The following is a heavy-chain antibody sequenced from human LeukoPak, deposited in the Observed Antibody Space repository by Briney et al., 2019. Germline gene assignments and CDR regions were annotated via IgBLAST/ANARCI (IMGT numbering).Heavy chain of an antibody. V-gene: IGHV3-23*01. CDR1: GFTFSSYP. CDR3: AKVSGSGSYYPDY. Sequence: PGGSLRLSCAASGFTFSSYPMSWVRQAPGKGLEWVSAISGSGGSTYYADSVKGRFTISRDNSKNTLYLQMNSLRAEDPAVYYCAKVSGSGSYYPDYWGKGTLVTVSS. J-gene: IGHJ4*02. D-gene: IGHD3-10*01. CDR2: ISGSGGST.